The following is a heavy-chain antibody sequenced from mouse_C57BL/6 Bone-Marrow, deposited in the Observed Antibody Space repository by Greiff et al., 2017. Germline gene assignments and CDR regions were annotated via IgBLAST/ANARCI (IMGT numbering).Heavy chain of an antibody. D-gene: IGHD1-1*01. CDR1: GYTFTSYW. CDR2: IYPGSGST. Sequence: QVQLQQPGAELVKPGASVKMSCKASGYTFTSYWITWVKQRPGQGLEWIGDIYPGSGSTNYNEKFKSKATLTVDTSSSTAYMQLSSLTSEDSAVYYCARRGITTVVATYAMDYWGQGTSVTVSS. V-gene: IGHV1-55*01. CDR3: ARRGITTVVATYAMDY. J-gene: IGHJ4*01.